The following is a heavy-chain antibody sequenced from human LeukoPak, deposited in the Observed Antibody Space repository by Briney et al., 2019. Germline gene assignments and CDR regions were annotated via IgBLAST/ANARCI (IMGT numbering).Heavy chain of an antibody. V-gene: IGHV4-59*01. CDR3: ARIYGSGSYYPYFFDY. CDR2: IYYSGST. D-gene: IGHD3-10*01. J-gene: IGHJ4*02. CDR1: GGSISSYY. Sequence: SETLSLTCTVSGGSISSYYWSWIRQPPGKGLEWIGYIYYSGSTNYNPSLKSRVTISVDTSKNQFSLKLSSVTAADTAVYYCARIYGSGSYYPYFFDYWGQGTLVTVSS.